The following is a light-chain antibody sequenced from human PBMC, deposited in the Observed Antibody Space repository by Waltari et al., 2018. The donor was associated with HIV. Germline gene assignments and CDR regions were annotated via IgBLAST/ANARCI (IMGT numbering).Light chain of an antibody. CDR1: SSNVGGYNH. Sequence: QSALTQPPSASGSPGQSVTISCTGTSSNVGGYNHFSWYQQHPGKAPKYLIYEVIKPPSGVPDRFSGSKSGNPASLTVSGLQAEDEADYYCSSYAGSNWVFGGGTKLTVL. CDR3: SSYAGSNWV. J-gene: IGLJ3*02. V-gene: IGLV2-8*01. CDR2: EVI.